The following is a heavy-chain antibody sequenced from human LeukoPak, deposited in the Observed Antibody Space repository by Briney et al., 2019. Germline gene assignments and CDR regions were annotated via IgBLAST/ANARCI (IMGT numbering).Heavy chain of an antibody. CDR2: INHSGST. CDR1: GGSFSGYY. Sequence: SETLSLTCAVYGGSFSGYYWSWIRQPPGKGLEWIGEINHSGSTNYNPSLKSRVTISVDTSMNQFSLKLSSVTAADTAVYYCARYDYVWGSQNFDYWGQGTLVTVSS. CDR3: ARYDYVWGSQNFDY. J-gene: IGHJ4*02. V-gene: IGHV4-34*01. D-gene: IGHD3-16*01.